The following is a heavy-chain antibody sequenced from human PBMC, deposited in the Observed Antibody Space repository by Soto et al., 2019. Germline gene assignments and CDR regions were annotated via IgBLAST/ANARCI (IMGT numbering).Heavy chain of an antibody. Sequence: SETLSLTCAVYGGSFSGYYWSWIRQPPGKGLEWIGEINHSGSTNYNPSLKSRVTISVDTSKNQFSLKLSSVTAADTGVYYCVRGDEYVWSKWGQGTRVTSPQ. CDR2: INHSGST. J-gene: IGHJ4*02. CDR1: GGSFSGYY. V-gene: IGHV4-34*01. CDR3: VRGDEYVWSK. D-gene: IGHD3-16*01.